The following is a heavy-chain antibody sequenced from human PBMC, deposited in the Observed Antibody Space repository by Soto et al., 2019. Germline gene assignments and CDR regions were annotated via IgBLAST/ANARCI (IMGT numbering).Heavy chain of an antibody. V-gene: IGHV6-1*01. CDR1: GDIVSSNSAA. J-gene: IGHJ4*02. CDR2: TYYRSKWYN. CDR3: ARGEQYSGRIFDY. Sequence: SQTLSLTCGISGDIVSSNSAAWNWLRQSPSRGLEWLGRTYYRSKWYNDYAVSVESRITINPDTSKNHFSLQLNFVTPEDTAVYFCARGEQYSGRIFDYWGKGPLVTVSS. D-gene: IGHD1-26*01.